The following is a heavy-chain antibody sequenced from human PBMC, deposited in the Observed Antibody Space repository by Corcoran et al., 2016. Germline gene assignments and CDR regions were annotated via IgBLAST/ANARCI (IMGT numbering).Heavy chain of an antibody. CDR1: GGSFSGYY. CDR2: INHSGST. V-gene: IGHV4-34*01. D-gene: IGHD3-22*01. J-gene: IGHJ4*02. Sequence: QVQLQQWGAGLLKPSETLSLTCAVYGGSFSGYYWSWIRQPPGKGLEWIGEINHSGSTNYNPSLKSRVTISVDTSKNQFSLKLSSVTAADTAVYHCARGPENVPSLSYYYDSSGYLYWGQGTLVTVSS. CDR3: ARGPENVPSLSYYYDSSGYLY.